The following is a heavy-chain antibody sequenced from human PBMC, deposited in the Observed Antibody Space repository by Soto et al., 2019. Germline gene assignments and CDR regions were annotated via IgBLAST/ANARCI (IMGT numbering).Heavy chain of an antibody. V-gene: IGHV4-34*01. CDR2: INHSGST. CDR1: GGSFSGYY. Sequence: QVQLQQWGAGLLKPSETLSLTCAVYGGSFSGYYWSWIRQPPGKGLEWIGEINHSGSTNYNPSLKSRVTIAVDTSKNQFSLKLSSVTAADTAVYYCARGQVVAATPGFGYWGQGTLVTVYS. CDR3: ARGQVVAATPGFGY. J-gene: IGHJ4*02. D-gene: IGHD2-15*01.